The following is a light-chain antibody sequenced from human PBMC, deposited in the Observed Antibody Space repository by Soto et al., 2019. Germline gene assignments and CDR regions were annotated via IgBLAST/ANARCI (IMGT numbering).Light chain of an antibody. CDR1: SSDVGGYNY. Sequence: QSALTQPPSASGSPGQSVAISCTGTSSDVGGYNYVSWYQQHPGKAPKLMIYEVNKRPSGVPDRFSGSRSGSSASLAISGLQSGDEADYYCASWEDSLNGWVIGGGTKLTVL. V-gene: IGLV2-8*01. CDR2: EVN. J-gene: IGLJ3*02. CDR3: ASWEDSLNGWV.